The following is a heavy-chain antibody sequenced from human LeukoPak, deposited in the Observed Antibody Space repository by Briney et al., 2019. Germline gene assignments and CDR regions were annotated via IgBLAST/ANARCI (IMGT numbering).Heavy chain of an antibody. D-gene: IGHD4-17*01. V-gene: IGHV3-30*04. Sequence: PGGSLRLSCAASGFAFSTYPVHWVRQAPGKGLEWVAVISYDGSNKYYADSVKGRFTISRGNSKNTLYLQMNSLRAEDTAIYYCASRHYDFGYYWGQGTLVTVSS. CDR1: GFAFSTYP. CDR2: ISYDGSNK. CDR3: ASRHYDFGYY. J-gene: IGHJ4*02.